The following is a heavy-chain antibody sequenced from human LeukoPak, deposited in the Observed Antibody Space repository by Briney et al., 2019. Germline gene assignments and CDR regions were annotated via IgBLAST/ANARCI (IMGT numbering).Heavy chain of an antibody. Sequence: GGSLRLSCAASGFTFSDYWMNWGRKAPGKGQERVANINQDGSWGYYVCSVQGRFTISRDNAKNSLYLQMNSLRAEDTAVYYCARGAWAPFDYWGQGSLLTVSS. V-gene: IGHV3-7*01. CDR3: ARGAWAPFDY. CDR1: GFTFSDYW. D-gene: IGHD7-27*01. J-gene: IGHJ4*02. CDR2: INQDGSWG.